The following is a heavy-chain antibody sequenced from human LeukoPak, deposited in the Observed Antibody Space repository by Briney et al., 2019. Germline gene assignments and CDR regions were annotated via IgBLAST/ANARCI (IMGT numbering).Heavy chain of an antibody. CDR3: ARDLSGSYSIGN. CDR2: ISYDGSKK. V-gene: IGHV3-30*09. CDR1: GFTFSSYA. Sequence: GGSLRLSCAASGFTFSSYAMSWVRQAPGKGLEWVAAISYDGSKKWYADSVRGRFAISRDNSKNTLSLQMNSLRGEDTAVYYCARDLSGSYSIGNWGQGTLVTVSS. J-gene: IGHJ4*02. D-gene: IGHD1-26*01.